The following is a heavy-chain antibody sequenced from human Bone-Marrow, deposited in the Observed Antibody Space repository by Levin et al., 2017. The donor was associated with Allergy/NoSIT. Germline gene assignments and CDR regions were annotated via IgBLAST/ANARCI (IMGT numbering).Heavy chain of an antibody. J-gene: IGHJ4*02. CDR1: GYTFTSYA. CDR2: INVGNGNT. D-gene: IGHD2-15*01. CDR3: ARDYEYCTGGSCLGY. V-gene: IGHV1-3*01. Sequence: ASVKVSCKASGYTFTSYAVHWVREAPGQRLEWMGWINVGNGNTQYSQKFQARLTITRDTSASTAYMELSSLRSEDTAVYYCARDYEYCTGGSCLGYWGQGTLVTVSS.